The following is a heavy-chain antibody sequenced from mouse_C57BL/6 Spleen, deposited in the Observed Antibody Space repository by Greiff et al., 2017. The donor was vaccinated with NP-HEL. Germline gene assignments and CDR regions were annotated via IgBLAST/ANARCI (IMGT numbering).Heavy chain of an antibody. CDR3: ARGELRYEYYAMDY. Sequence: QVQLQQPGAELVKPGASVKMSCKASGYTFTSYWITWVKQRPGQGLEWIGDIYPGSGSTNYNEKFKSKATLTVDTSSSTAYMQLSSLTSEDSAVYYCARGELRYEYYAMDYWGQGTSVTVSS. V-gene: IGHV1-55*01. J-gene: IGHJ4*01. CDR1: GYTFTSYW. CDR2: IYPGSGST. D-gene: IGHD1-1*01.